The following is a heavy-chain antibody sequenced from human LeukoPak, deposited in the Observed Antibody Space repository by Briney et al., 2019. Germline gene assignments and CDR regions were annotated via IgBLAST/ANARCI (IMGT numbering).Heavy chain of an antibody. CDR2: ISYDGSNK. CDR3: AKGGSNNWSFDN. CDR1: GFTFSSYA. V-gene: IGHV3-30-3*01. D-gene: IGHD1-1*01. J-gene: IGHJ4*02. Sequence: GGSLRLSCAASGFTFSSYAMHWVRQAPGKGLEWVAVISYDGSNKYYADSVKGRFTISRDNSKNTLYLQMNSLRAEDTAVYYCAKGGSNNWSFDNWGQGTLVTVSS.